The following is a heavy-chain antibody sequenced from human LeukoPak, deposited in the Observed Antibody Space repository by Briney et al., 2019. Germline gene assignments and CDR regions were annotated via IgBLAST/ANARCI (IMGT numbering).Heavy chain of an antibody. CDR3: AVVAASPFPLAFDI. CDR1: GGSISSYY. CDR2: IYYSGST. Sequence: PSETLSLTCTVSGGSISSYYWSWIRQPPGKGLEWIGYIYYSGSTNYNPSLKSRVTISVDTSKNQFSLKLSSVTAADTAVYYCAVVAASPFPLAFDIWGQGTMVTVSS. J-gene: IGHJ3*02. V-gene: IGHV4-59*08. D-gene: IGHD6-13*01.